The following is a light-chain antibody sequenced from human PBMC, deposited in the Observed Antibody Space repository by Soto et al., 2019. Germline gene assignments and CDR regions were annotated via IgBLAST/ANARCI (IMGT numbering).Light chain of an antibody. V-gene: IGLV2-8*01. CDR3: SSYTGSNNLWV. Sequence: QSALTQPPSASGSPGQSVTISCTGTSSDVGGYDYVSWYQQHPGKAPKLMTYEVSKRPSGVPDRFSGSKSGNTASLTVSGLRAEDEADYYCSSYTGSNNLWVFGGGTKLTVL. CDR1: SSDVGGYDY. CDR2: EVS. J-gene: IGLJ3*02.